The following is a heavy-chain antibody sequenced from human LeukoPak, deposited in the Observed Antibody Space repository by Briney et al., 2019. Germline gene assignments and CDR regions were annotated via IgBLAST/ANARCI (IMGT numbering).Heavy chain of an antibody. J-gene: IGHJ6*03. CDR1: GGSICGYY. CDR3: ARARLSGSGWYRFVPQYYYYYYMDV. D-gene: IGHD6-19*01. CDR2: IYYSGST. V-gene: IGHV4-59*12. Sequence: PSETLSLTSTVSGGSICGYYWSWMRPRPGKGLEWIGYIYYSGSTNYNSSLKSRVTISVDTSKNQFSLKLSSVTAADTAVYYCARARLSGSGWYRFVPQYYYYYYMDVWGKGTTVTASS.